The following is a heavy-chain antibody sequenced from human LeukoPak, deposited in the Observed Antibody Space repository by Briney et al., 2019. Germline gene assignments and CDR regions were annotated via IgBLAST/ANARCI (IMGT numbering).Heavy chain of an antibody. CDR2: ISGDGSRT. V-gene: IGHV3-43*01. D-gene: IGHD1-1*01. J-gene: IGHJ4*02. Sequence: PGGSLRLSCTASGFMFDDYTMHWVRQAPGKGLEWVSLISGDGSRTNYADSVKGRFTISRDNSKNTLYLQMNSLTAEDTAIYYCAKATGTLGNWGQGILVTVSS. CDR1: GFMFDDYT. CDR3: AKATGTLGN.